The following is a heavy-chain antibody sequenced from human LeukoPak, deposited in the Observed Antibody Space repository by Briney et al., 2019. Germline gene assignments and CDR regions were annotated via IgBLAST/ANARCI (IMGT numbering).Heavy chain of an antibody. CDR1: AFTFSSYA. CDR2: ISYDGSNK. Sequence: GRSLRLSCAASAFTFSSYAMHWVRQAPGKGLEWVAVISYDGSNKYYADSVKGRFTISRDNSKNTLYLQMNSLRAEDTAVYYCARDLIWFGELLLDYWGQGTLVTVSS. CDR3: ARDLIWFGELLLDY. V-gene: IGHV3-30*04. J-gene: IGHJ4*02. D-gene: IGHD3-10*01.